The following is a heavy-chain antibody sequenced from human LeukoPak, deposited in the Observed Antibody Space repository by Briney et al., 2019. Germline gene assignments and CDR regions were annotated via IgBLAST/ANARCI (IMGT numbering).Heavy chain of an antibody. CDR3: ARDVLGYCSGGSCYTEDPNWFDP. D-gene: IGHD2-15*01. Sequence: PGGSLSLSCAASGFTFSSYSMNWVRQAPGKGLEWVSYISSSSSTIYYADSVKSRFTISRDNAKNSLYLQMNSLRAEDTAVYYCARDVLGYCSGGSCYTEDPNWFDPWGQGTLVTVSS. CDR2: ISSSSSTI. J-gene: IGHJ5*02. CDR1: GFTFSSYS. V-gene: IGHV3-48*04.